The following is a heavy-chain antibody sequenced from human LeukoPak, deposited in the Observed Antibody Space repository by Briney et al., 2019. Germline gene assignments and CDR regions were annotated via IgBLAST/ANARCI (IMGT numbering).Heavy chain of an antibody. J-gene: IGHJ6*02. D-gene: IGHD6-13*01. CDR1: GFTVSSNY. Sequence: GGSLRLSCAASGFTVSSNYMSWVRQAPGKGLEWVSVIYSGGSTYYADSVKGRFTISRDNSKNTLYLQMNSLRAEDTAVYYCARGFGSSWYYYGMDVWGQGTTVTVSS. CDR2: IYSGGST. V-gene: IGHV3-66*01. CDR3: ARGFGSSWYYYGMDV.